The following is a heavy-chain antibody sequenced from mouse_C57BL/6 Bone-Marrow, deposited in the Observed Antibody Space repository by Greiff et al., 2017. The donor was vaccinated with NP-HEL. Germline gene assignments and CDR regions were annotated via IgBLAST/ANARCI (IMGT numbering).Heavy chain of an antibody. J-gene: IGHJ3*01. CDR1: GYTFTSYW. CDR2: IYPGSGST. V-gene: IGHV1-55*01. Sequence: VQLQESGAELVKPGASVKMSCKASGYTFTSYWITWVKQRPGQGLEWIGDIYPGSGSTNYNEKFKSKATLTVDTSSSTAYMQLSSLTSEDSAVYYCARSYYGSFAYWGQGTLVTVSA. D-gene: IGHD1-1*01. CDR3: ARSYYGSFAY.